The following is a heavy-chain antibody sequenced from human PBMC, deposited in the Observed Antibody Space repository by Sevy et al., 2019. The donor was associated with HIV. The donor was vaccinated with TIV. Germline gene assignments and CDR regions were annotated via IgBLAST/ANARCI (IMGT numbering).Heavy chain of an antibody. D-gene: IGHD6-19*01. CDR3: ARQTSGYSSGWPPRALYYFDY. CDR1: GYSFTSYW. Sequence: GESLKISCKGSGYSFTSYWIGWVRQMPGKGLEWMGIIYPGDSDTRYSPSFQGQVTISADKSISTAYLQWSSLKASDTAMYYCARQTSGYSSGWPPRALYYFDYWGQGTLVTVSS. V-gene: IGHV5-51*01. J-gene: IGHJ4*02. CDR2: IYPGDSDT.